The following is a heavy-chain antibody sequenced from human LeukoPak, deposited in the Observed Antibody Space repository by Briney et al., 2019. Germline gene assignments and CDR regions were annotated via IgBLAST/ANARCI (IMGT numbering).Heavy chain of an antibody. D-gene: IGHD2-15*01. J-gene: IGHJ4*02. Sequence: SETLSLTCTVSGGSISSSSYYWGWIRQPPGKGLEWIGSIYYSGSTYYNPSLKSRVTISVDTSKNQFSLKLSSVTAADTAVYYCARPHRPRGGLTDYWGQGTLVTVSS. CDR3: ARPHRPRGGLTDY. CDR1: GGSISSSSYY. CDR2: IYYSGST. V-gene: IGHV4-39*01.